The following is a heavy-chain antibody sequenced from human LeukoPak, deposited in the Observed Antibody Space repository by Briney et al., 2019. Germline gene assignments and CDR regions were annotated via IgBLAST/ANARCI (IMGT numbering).Heavy chain of an antibody. Sequence: GRSLRLSCAASGFTFDDYAMHWVRQAPGKGLEWVSGISWNSGSIGYADSVKGRFTISRDNAKNSLYLQMNSLRAEDMALYYCAKDLWSRIAAAGPTFDYWGQGTLVTVSS. V-gene: IGHV3-9*03. CDR3: AKDLWSRIAAAGPTFDY. CDR1: GFTFDDYA. J-gene: IGHJ4*02. CDR2: ISWNSGSI. D-gene: IGHD6-13*01.